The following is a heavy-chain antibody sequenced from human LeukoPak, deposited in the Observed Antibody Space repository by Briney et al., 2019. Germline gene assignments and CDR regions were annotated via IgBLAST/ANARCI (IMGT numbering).Heavy chain of an antibody. CDR3: ARDHCSPGTCLGGH. D-gene: IGHD2-15*01. V-gene: IGHV1-69*04. J-gene: IGHJ4*02. CDR2: IIPSLDIS. CDR1: GDTFITYT. Sequence: ASVKVSCKASGDTFITYTFSWVRQAPGQGLEWMGRIIPSLDISNYAQKFQGRVTLSADKATTTTYMELTSLRSEDTALYYCARDHCSPGTCLGGHWGQGTLVTVSS.